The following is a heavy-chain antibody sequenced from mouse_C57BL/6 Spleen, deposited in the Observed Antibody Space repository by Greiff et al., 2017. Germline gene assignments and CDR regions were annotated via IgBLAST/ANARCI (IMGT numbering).Heavy chain of an antibody. Sequence: VQLQQSGAELVKPGASVKISCKASGYAFSSYWLNWVKQRPGKGLEWIGQIYPGDGDTNSNGKFKGKATLTADKSSSTAYMQLSSQTSEDSAVDFCAREYHGSSRYFEVGGTGTTVTVSS. J-gene: IGHJ1*03. CDR1: GYAFSSYW. V-gene: IGHV1-80*01. CDR2: IYPGDGDT. D-gene: IGHD1-1*01. CDR3: AREYHGSSRYFEV.